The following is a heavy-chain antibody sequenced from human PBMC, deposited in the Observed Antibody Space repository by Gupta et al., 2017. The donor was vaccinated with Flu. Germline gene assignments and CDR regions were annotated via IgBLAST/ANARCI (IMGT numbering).Heavy chain of an antibody. D-gene: IGHD6-13*01. CDR2: INPSGGS. V-gene: IGHV4-34*01. Sequence: SFKCYYWGWIRQAPGKGLEWIGEINPSGGSNYNPALRSRVTRSVDTSNNHFSLNLSSMTAADTAVYYCARGLGAAAPLFDRWGQGTLVTVST. CDR3: ARGLGAAAPLFDR. CDR1: SFKCYY. J-gene: IGHJ4*02.